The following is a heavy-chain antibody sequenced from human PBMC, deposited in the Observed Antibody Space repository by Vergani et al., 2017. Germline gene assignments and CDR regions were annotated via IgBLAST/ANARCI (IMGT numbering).Heavy chain of an antibody. J-gene: IGHJ4*02. V-gene: IGHV3-30-3*01. Sequence: QVQLVESGGGVVQPGRSLRLSCAASGFTFSSYAMHWVRQAPGKGLEWVAVISYDGSNKYYADSVKGRFTISRDNSKNTLYLQMNSLRAEDTAVYYCAKGELLWFGELWYWGQGTLVTVSS. CDR2: ISYDGSNK. D-gene: IGHD3-10*01. CDR1: GFTFSSYA. CDR3: AKGELLWFGELWY.